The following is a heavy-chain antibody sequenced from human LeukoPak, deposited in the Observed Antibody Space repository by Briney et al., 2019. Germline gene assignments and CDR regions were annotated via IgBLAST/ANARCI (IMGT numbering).Heavy chain of an antibody. D-gene: IGHD3-10*01. J-gene: IGHJ4*02. V-gene: IGHV3-23*01. CDR3: AKHYGSGTYYNYLDY. Sequence: PGGSLRHSCAASGFTSSSYAMSWVRRAPGKGLEWVSAISSNGGGTFYADSVKGQFTISRDNSQNTLYLQMNSLRAEDTVIYYCAKHYGSGTYYNYLDYWGQGTLVTASS. CDR2: ISSNGGGT. CDR1: GFTSSSYA.